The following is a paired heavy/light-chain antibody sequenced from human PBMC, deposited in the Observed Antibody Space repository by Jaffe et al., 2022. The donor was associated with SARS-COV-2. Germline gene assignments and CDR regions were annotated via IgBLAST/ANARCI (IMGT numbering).Heavy chain of an antibody. CDR2: FDPEDGET. Sequence: QVQLVQSGAEVKKPGASVKVSCKVSGYTLTELSMHWVRQAPGKGLEWMGGFDPEDGETIYAQKFQGRVTMTEDTSTDTAYMELSSLRSEDTAVYYCATIRLGNYGSGGRGFDPWGQGTLVTVSS. CDR1: GYTLTELS. D-gene: IGHD3-10*01. V-gene: IGHV1-24*01. CDR3: ATIRLGNYGSGGRGFDP. J-gene: IGHJ5*02.
Light chain of an antibody. CDR1: SSDVGGYNY. J-gene: IGLJ2*01. V-gene: IGLV2-14*01. CDR3: SSYTSSSTYVV. Sequence: QSALTQPASVSGSPGQSITISCTGTSSDVGGYNYVSWYQQHPGKAPKLMIYEVSNRPSGVSNRFSGSKSGNTASLTISGLQAEDEADYYCSSYTSSSTYVVFGGGTKLTVL. CDR2: EVS.